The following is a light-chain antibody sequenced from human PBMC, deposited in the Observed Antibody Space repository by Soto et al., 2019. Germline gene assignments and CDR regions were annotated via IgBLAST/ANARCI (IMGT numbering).Light chain of an antibody. CDR2: SNN. CDR1: NLNVKNNY. Sequence: QTVVTQPPSLSGTPGQRVTISCSGSNLNVKNNYVYWYQQFAGTAPKLLIYSNNRRPSGVPDRFSGSKSGSSASLAISGLRPADEADYYCASWDDSMSETVFGGGTQLTVL. CDR3: ASWDDSMSETV. J-gene: IGLJ7*01. V-gene: IGLV1-47*01.